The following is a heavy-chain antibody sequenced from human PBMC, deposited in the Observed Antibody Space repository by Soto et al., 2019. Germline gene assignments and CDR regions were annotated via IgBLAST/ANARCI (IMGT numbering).Heavy chain of an antibody. J-gene: IGHJ5*02. V-gene: IGHV3-73*02. CDR1: GFTFSAFP. CDR3: TRQSTEGYRKNNWFAT. Sequence: EMQLVESGGGLVRPGESLQLSCAASGFTFSAFPIHWVRRAPGKGLEWVGRIRSRVNGHTTAYGASVTGRFTISRDDSNNMAYLQMTGLKIEDTAVYYCTRQSTEGYRKNNWFATWGQGTLVTVSS. CDR2: IRSRVNGHTT. D-gene: IGHD4-4*01.